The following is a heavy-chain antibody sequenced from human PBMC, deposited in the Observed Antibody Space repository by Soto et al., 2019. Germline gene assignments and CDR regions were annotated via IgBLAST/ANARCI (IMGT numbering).Heavy chain of an antibody. D-gene: IGHD1-26*01. V-gene: IGHV4-31*03. Sequence: SETLSLTCTVSGGSISSGGYYWIWIRHHPGKGLEWIGYIYYSGSTYYNPSLKSRVTISVDTSKNQFSLKLSSVTAADTAVYYCARGQWARGDYGMDVWGQGTTVTVSS. J-gene: IGHJ6*02. CDR3: ARGQWARGDYGMDV. CDR2: IYYSGST. CDR1: GGSISSGGYY.